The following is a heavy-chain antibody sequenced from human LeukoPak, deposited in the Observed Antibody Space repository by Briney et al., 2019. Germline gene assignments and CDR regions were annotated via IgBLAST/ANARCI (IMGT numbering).Heavy chain of an antibody. D-gene: IGHD5-12*01. J-gene: IGHJ4*02. CDR1: GGTFSSYA. CDR3: ASGLSGYDSWNPFDY. V-gene: IGHV1-69*13. CDR2: IIPIFGTA. Sequence: SVKVSCKASGGTFSSYAISWVRQAPGQGLGWMGGIIPIFGTANYAQKFQGRVTITADESTSTAYMELSSLRSEDTAVYYCASGLSGYDSWNPFDYWGQGTLVTVSS.